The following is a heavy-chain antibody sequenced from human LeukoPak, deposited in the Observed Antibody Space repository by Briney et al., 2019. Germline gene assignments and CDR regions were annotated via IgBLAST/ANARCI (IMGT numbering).Heavy chain of an antibody. CDR2: IYTSGST. V-gene: IGHV4-61*02. CDR1: GNSISSGDNY. J-gene: IGHJ4*02. Sequence: PSETLSLTCTVSGNSISSGDNYWSWIRQPAGKGLEWIGRIYTSGSTNYNPSLKSRVTISGDTSKNQFSLRLSFVTAADTAVYYCARYTTEELDYWGQGTLVTVSS. CDR3: ARYTTEELDY. D-gene: IGHD2/OR15-2a*01.